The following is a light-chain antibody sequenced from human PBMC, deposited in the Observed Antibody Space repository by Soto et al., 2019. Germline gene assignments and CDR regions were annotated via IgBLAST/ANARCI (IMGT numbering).Light chain of an antibody. CDR1: QSVASSY. CDR3: QQYGSSSYT. J-gene: IGKJ2*01. V-gene: IGKV3-20*01. Sequence: EIVLTHSPGTLSLSPGEGATLSCRASQSVASSYLAWYQQKPAQAPRLLIYGASNTATGIQDRFSGGGSGTDFTLTISRLDLEDVVVSYSQQYGSSSYTFGQGPKLEI. CDR2: GAS.